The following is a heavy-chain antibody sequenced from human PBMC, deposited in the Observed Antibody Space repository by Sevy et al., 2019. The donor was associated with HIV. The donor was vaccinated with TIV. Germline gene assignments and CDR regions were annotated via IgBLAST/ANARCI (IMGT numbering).Heavy chain of an antibody. V-gene: IGHV3-23*01. D-gene: IGHD5-18*01. CDR3: AKVLPRANSYGPYFDY. J-gene: IGHJ4*02. CDR2: ISGSGGST. Sequence: GGSLRLSCAASGFTFSSYAMSWVRQAPGKGLEWVSAISGSGGSTYYGDSVKGRFTISRDNSKNTLYLQMNSLRAEDTAVYYGAKVLPRANSYGPYFDYWGQGTLVTVSS. CDR1: GFTFSSYA.